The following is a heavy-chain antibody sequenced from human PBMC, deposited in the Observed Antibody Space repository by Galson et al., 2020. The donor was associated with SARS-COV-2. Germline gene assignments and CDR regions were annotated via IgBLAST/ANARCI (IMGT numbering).Heavy chain of an antibody. CDR1: RGSLNGHF. V-gene: IGHV4-59*08. Sequence: ETLETLSLTCTVSRGSLNGHFWSWIRQPPGKGLEWIGYISDSGSTNYNPSLKSRVTISSDTPKKQFSLKLNSVTAADTAVYYCAKLAEGRRSSEDYWGQGSLVTVSS. CDR3: AKLAEGRRSSEDY. D-gene: IGHD3-10*01. J-gene: IGHJ4*02. CDR2: ISDSGST.